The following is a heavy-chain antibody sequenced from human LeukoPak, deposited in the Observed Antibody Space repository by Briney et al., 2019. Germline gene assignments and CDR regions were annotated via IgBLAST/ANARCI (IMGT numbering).Heavy chain of an antibody. Sequence: GGSLRLSCAPSGFTFTDYSMNWIRQAPGKGLEWVASISTVSTYTFYADSVKGRFSISRDNVRNLLYLQMSSLGAEDTAVYYCARDGSGFYLYNYMDVWGKGTTVTVSS. V-gene: IGHV3-21*06. D-gene: IGHD6-25*01. J-gene: IGHJ6*03. CDR2: ISTVSTYT. CDR3: ARDGSGFYLYNYMDV. CDR1: GFTFTDYS.